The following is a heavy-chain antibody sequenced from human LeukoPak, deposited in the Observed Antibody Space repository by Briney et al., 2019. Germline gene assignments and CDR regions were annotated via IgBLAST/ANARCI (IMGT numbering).Heavy chain of an antibody. V-gene: IGHV4-59*01. J-gene: IGHJ4*02. CDR1: GGSISSCY. CDR3: ARELGYSYGSGYFDY. CDR2: IYYSGST. Sequence: SETLSLTCTVSGGSISSCYWSWIRQPPGKGLEWFGYIYYSGSTNYNPSLKSRVTISVDTSKNQFSLKLSSVTAADTAVYYCARELGYSYGSGYFDYWGQGTLVTVSS. D-gene: IGHD5-18*01.